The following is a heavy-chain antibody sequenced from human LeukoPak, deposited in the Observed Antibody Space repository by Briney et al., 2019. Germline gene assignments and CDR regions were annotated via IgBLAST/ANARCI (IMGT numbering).Heavy chain of an antibody. CDR1: GYTFTGYF. CDR3: SREGDYGDYGRLWYFDL. CDR2: INPNSGGT. V-gene: IGHV1-2*02. Sequence: GASVKVSCKTSGYTFTGYFMHWVRQAPGQGIEWMGWINPNSGGTNYAQKFQGRVTMTRDTSISTAYMELTRLRSDDTAMYYCSREGDYGDYGRLWYFDLWGRGTLVTVSS. J-gene: IGHJ2*01. D-gene: IGHD4-17*01.